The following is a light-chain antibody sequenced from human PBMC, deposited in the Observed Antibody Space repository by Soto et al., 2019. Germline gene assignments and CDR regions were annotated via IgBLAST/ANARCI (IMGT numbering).Light chain of an antibody. CDR2: GAS. Sequence: EIVLTQSPGTLSLSPGERATLSCRASQRVRSSYLAWYQQKPGQAPRLLIYGASSRATSIPDRFSGGVSGTDFTLSISRLEPEEFAVYFCQQYGSSPPFTFGQGTKVEI. CDR1: QRVRSSY. J-gene: IGKJ2*01. V-gene: IGKV3-20*01. CDR3: QQYGSSPPFT.